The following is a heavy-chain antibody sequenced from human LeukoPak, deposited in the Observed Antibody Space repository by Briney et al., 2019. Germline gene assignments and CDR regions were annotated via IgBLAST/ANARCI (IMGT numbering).Heavy chain of an antibody. Sequence: SLRLSCAASGFTFDDYGMSWVRQAPGKGLEWVSGISWNSGSIGYADSVKGRFTISRDNAKNSLYLQMNSLRAEDTALYYCAKDYRYDSSGYIDYWGQGTLVTVSS. CDR3: AKDYRYDSSGYIDY. CDR1: GFTFDDYG. CDR2: ISWNSGSI. D-gene: IGHD3-22*01. J-gene: IGHJ4*02. V-gene: IGHV3-9*01.